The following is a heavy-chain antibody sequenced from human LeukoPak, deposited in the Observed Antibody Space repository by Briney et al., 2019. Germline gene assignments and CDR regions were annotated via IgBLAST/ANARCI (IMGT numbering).Heavy chain of an antibody. CDR3: AREVRRVFDY. Sequence: GGSLRLSCAASGFTFSTYAMSWVRQAPGKGLEWVSYISSSGSTIYYADSVKGRFTISRDNAKNSLYLQMNSLRAEDTAVYYCAREVRRVFDYWGQGTLVTVSS. CDR1: GFTFSTYA. V-gene: IGHV3-11*01. J-gene: IGHJ4*02. D-gene: IGHD2-2*01. CDR2: ISSSGSTI.